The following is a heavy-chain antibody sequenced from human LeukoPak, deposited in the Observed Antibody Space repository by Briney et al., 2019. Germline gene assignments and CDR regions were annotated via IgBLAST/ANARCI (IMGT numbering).Heavy chain of an antibody. CDR2: ISYDGSNK. V-gene: IGHV3-30*18. D-gene: IGHD3-22*01. CDR3: AKGSSDYYDSSGYLDY. Sequence: GGSLRLSCAASGFTFSSYGMHWVRQAPGKGLEWVAVISYDGSNKYYADSVKGRFTISRDNSKNTLYLQMNSLRAEDTAVYYCAKGSSDYYDSSGYLDYWGQGTLVTVSS. J-gene: IGHJ4*02. CDR1: GFTFSSYG.